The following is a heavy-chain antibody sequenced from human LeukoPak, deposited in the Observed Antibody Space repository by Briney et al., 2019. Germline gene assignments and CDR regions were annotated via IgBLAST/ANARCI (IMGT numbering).Heavy chain of an antibody. CDR2: GFYSGST. CDR3: ARGRPLGYQLLYSGRYFDY. J-gene: IGHJ4*02. V-gene: IGHV4-39*07. Sequence: SETLSLTCSVSGGSISSSTYYWGWIRQPPGKGLEWIGSGFYSGSTYYKPSLNSRVTISVDTSKNQFSLKLSSVTAADTAVYYCARGRPLGYQLLYSGRYFDYWGQGTLVTVSS. CDR1: GGSISSSTYY. D-gene: IGHD2-2*02.